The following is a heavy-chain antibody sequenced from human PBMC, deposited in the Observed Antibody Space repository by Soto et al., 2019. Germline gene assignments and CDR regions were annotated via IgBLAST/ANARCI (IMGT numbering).Heavy chain of an antibody. CDR1: GGSISSGGYS. CDR3: ASFYSRGRYYFDD. J-gene: IGHJ4*02. D-gene: IGHD2-21*01. CDR2: IYHSGST. V-gene: IGHV4-30-2*01. Sequence: PSETLSLTCAVSGGSISSGGYSWSWIRQPPGKGLEWIGYIYHSGSTYYNPSLKSRVTISVDRSKNQFSPKLSSVTAADTAVYYCASFYSRGRYYFDDWGQGTLVTVSS.